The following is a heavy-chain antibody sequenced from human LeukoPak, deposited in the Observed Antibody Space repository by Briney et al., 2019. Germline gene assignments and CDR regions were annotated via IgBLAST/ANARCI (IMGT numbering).Heavy chain of an antibody. CDR1: GFTLSSYG. V-gene: IGHV3-33*01. J-gene: IGHJ4*02. Sequence: GGSLRLSCAASGFTLSSYGMHWVRQAPGKGLEWVAVIWYDGSNKYYADFVKGRFTISRDNSKNTLYLQMNSLRAEDTAVYYCARGLLRYDSSGYYLAYWGQGTLVTVSS. CDR2: IWYDGSNK. D-gene: IGHD3-22*01. CDR3: ARGLLRYDSSGYYLAY.